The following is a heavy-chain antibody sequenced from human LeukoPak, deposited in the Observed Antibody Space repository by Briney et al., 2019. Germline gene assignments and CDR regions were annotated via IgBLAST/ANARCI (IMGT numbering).Heavy chain of an antibody. Sequence: PGRSLRLSCAASGFTFSSYAMHWVRQAPGKGLEWVAVISYDGSNKYYADSVKGRFTISRDNSKNTLYLQMNSLRAEDTAVYYCARDRYGDYYFDYWGQGTLVTVSS. D-gene: IGHD4-17*01. J-gene: IGHJ4*02. CDR1: GFTFSSYA. V-gene: IGHV3-30*04. CDR2: ISYDGSNK. CDR3: ARDRYGDYYFDY.